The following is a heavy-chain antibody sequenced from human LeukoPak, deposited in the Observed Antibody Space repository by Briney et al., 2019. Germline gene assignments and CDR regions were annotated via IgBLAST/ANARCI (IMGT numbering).Heavy chain of an antibody. V-gene: IGHV3-73*01. J-gene: IGHJ6*02. D-gene: IGHD3-10*01. CDR2: IRSKAKNYAT. Sequence: GGSLRLSCAASGFTFSGSAMHWVRQASGKGLEWVGRIRSKAKNYATAYAASVEGRFTISRDDSKNTAYLQMTSLKTEDTAVYYCTRLNGSGSLPLYQYYGMDVWGQGTTVTVSS. CDR3: TRLNGSGSLPLYQYYGMDV. CDR1: GFTFSGSA.